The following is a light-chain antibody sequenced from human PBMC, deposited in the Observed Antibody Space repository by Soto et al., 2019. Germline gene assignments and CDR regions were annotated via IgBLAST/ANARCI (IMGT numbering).Light chain of an antibody. CDR3: PQTSDTPIP. Sequence: DVEMTQSPSSLSAFVGDRVTIRFRASQSIGTFLSWYQQKSGRAPKLLIYAASSLQIGVPSRFSGSGSGTNFTLTISSLQPEDFATYFCPQTSDTPIPFGQGTRLAI. V-gene: IGKV1-39*01. CDR1: QSIGTF. J-gene: IGKJ5*01. CDR2: AAS.